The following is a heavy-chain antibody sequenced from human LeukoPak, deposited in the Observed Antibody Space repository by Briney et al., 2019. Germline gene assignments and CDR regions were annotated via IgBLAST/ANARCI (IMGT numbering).Heavy chain of an antibody. CDR2: ISDSGRA. D-gene: IGHD3-10*01. CDR1: GRSLSSGSSDYY. Sequence: PWDTLSLTCTVSGRSLSSGSSDYYWGWIRQPPGKGLDWFGSISDSGRAYYNASLKSRVSVSVDTSKNQFSLNLSSVTAADTAVYYCARQFGSGLWYFDLWGRGTLVTVSS. CDR3: ARQFGSGLWYFDL. J-gene: IGHJ2*01. V-gene: IGHV4-39*01.